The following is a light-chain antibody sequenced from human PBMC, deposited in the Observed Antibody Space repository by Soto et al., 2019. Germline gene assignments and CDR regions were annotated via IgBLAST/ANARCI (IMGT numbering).Light chain of an antibody. CDR1: SSDVGGYNY. J-gene: IGLJ1*01. CDR3: TSYTTSSTYV. CDR2: DVA. Sequence: QSVLTQPAPVSGSPGQSIAISCTGTSSDVGGYNYVSWYQQHPGKAPKLMLYDVAIRPSGVSDRFSGSKSGNTASLTISGLQAEDEADYYCTSYTTSSTYVFGTGTKVTVL. V-gene: IGLV2-14*01.